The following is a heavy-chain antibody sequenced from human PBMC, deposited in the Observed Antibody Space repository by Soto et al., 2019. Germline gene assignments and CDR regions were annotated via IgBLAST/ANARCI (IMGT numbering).Heavy chain of an antibody. CDR2: IDPRDSYT. D-gene: IGHD2-2*01. CDR1: GYTFTTFW. Sequence: GESLKISCTGFGYTFTTFWISWVCQMPGRGLEWMGRIDPRDSYTNYSPSFQGHVTISGDKSISTVYLQWASLKASDTAMYYCARLYCSSSTCDSWFDPWGQGTLVTV. J-gene: IGHJ5*02. V-gene: IGHV5-10-1*01. CDR3: ARLYCSSSTCDSWFDP.